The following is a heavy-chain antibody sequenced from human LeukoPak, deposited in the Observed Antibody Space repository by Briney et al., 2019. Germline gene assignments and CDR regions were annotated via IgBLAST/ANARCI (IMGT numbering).Heavy chain of an antibody. CDR2: ISGSGGST. CDR3: AKDQYCGGDCYRILYFDY. D-gene: IGHD2-21*02. CDR1: GFTFSSYA. V-gene: IGHV3-23*01. J-gene: IGHJ4*02. Sequence: GGSLRLSCAASGFTFSSYAMSWVRQAPGKGLEWVSAISGSGGSTYYADSVKGRFTISRDNSKNTLYLQMNSLRAEDTAVYYCAKDQYCGGDCYRILYFDYWGQGTLVTVSS.